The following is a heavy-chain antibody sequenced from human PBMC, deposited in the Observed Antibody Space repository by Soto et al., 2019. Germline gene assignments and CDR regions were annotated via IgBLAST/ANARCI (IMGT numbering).Heavy chain of an antibody. CDR1: GFTVSSNY. Sequence: EVQLVESGGGLVQPRGSLRLSCAASGFTVSSNYMSWVRQAPGKGLEWVSVIYSGGSTYYADSVKGRFTISRDNSKNTLYLQMNSLRAEDTAVYYCARGGGDCSGGSCYFWRYYFDYWGQGTLVTVSS. CDR2: IYSGGST. CDR3: ARGGGDCSGGSCYFWRYYFDY. V-gene: IGHV3-66*01. D-gene: IGHD2-15*01. J-gene: IGHJ4*02.